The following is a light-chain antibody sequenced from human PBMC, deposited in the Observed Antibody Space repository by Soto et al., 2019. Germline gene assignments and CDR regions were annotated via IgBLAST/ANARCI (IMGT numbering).Light chain of an antibody. J-gene: IGKJ4*01. CDR2: GAS. CDR1: QNFSTN. V-gene: IGKV3-15*01. CDR3: QQYNNWPLLT. Sequence: VLTQSPASLSLSPGQRATLSCRASQNFSTNLAWYQQNPGQAPRLLIYGASTRATGNPARFSGSGSGTEFTLTISSLQSEDFAVYYCQQYNNWPLLTFGGGTKVEIK.